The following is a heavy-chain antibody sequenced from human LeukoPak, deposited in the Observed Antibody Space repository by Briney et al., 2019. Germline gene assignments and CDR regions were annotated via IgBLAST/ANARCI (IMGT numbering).Heavy chain of an antibody. Sequence: SETLSLTCTVSGGSISSYYWSWIRQPPGKGLEWIGYIYYSGSTNYNPSLKSRVTISVDTSKNQFSLKLSSVTAADTAVYYCARGADSSSWNDAFDIWGQGTMVTVSS. V-gene: IGHV4-59*12. D-gene: IGHD6-13*01. J-gene: IGHJ3*02. CDR1: GGSISSYY. CDR2: IYYSGST. CDR3: ARGADSSSWNDAFDI.